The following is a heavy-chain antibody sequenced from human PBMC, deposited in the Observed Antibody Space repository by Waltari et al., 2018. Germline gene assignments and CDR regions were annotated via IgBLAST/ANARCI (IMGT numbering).Heavy chain of an antibody. CDR1: GGSISSGGYS. V-gene: IGHV4-30-2*01. CDR3: ARAIEEGAFDI. Sequence: QLQLQESGSGLVKPSQTLSLTCAVSGGSISSGGYSWRWIRQPPGKGLEWIGYIYHSGSTYYNPSLKSRVTISVYRSKNQFSLKLSSVTAADTAVYYCARAIEEGAFDIWGQGTMVTVSS. CDR2: IYHSGST. J-gene: IGHJ3*02.